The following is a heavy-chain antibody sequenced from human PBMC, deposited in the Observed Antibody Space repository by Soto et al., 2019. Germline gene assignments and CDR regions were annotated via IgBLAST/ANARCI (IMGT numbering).Heavy chain of an antibody. CDR3: ATLVVGATYYFDY. J-gene: IGHJ4*02. V-gene: IGHV1-24*01. Sequence: ASVKVSCKASGYTFTGYYMHWVRQAPGKGREWMGGINPEGGETNYAQKFQGRVTMTEDTSTDTAYMELSSLRSEDTAVYYCATLVVGATYYFDYWGQGTLVTVSS. CDR2: INPEGGET. CDR1: GYTFTGYY. D-gene: IGHD1-26*01.